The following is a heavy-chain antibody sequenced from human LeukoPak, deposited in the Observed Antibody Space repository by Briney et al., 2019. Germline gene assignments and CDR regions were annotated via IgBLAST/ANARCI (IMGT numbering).Heavy chain of an antibody. V-gene: IGHV3-73*01. D-gene: IGHD3-22*01. CDR1: GFIFSDFA. Sequence: GGSLRLSCAASGFIFSDFAMHWVRQASGKGLEWVGRIRTKVDSCATTYAASVKGRSTVSRDDSKNTAYLEMNSLKSEDTAVYYCARPSSGFHFWGQGTLVTVSS. J-gene: IGHJ4*02. CDR3: ARPSSGFHF. CDR2: IRTKVDSCAT.